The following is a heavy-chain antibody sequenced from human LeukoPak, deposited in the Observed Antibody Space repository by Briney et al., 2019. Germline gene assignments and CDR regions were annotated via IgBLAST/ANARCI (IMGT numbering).Heavy chain of an antibody. D-gene: IGHD3-22*01. J-gene: IGHJ3*02. Sequence: ASVKVSCKVSGYTFTDFYMHWGQQAPGKGVEWMGLVYPEDGKTIYAEKLQGRITINADTSTDTVYMELSSLRSEDTAVYYCARAYYYDSGRVGGYAFDIWGQGTMVTVSS. CDR1: GYTFTDFY. CDR2: VYPEDGKT. V-gene: IGHV1-69-2*01. CDR3: ARAYYYDSGRVGGYAFDI.